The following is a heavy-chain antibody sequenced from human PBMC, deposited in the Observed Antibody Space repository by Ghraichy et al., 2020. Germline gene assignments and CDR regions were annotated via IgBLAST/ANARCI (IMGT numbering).Heavy chain of an antibody. D-gene: IGHD6-13*01. V-gene: IGHV4-39*01. CDR2: IYYSGST. CDR3: ARRGYSSSAYED. Sequence: SQTLSLTCTVSGGSISSSSYYWGWIRHPPGKGLGWIGSIYYSGSTYYNPSLKGRVTISVDTSKNQFSLKLSSVTAADTAVYYCARRGYSSSAYEDWGQGTLVTVSS. CDR1: GGSISSSSYY. J-gene: IGHJ4*02.